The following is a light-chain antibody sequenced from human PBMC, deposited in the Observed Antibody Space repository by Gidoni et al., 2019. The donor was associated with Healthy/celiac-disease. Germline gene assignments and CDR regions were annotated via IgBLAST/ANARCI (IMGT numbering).Light chain of an antibody. J-gene: IGKJ1*01. CDR1: QSVSSN. V-gene: IGKV3-15*01. CDR3: QQYNNWPPWT. CDR2: GAS. Sequence: EIVMTQSPATLSVSPGERATLSCQASQSVSSNLAWYQQKPGQAPRLLIYGASTRATGIPARFSGSGSGTEFTLTISSLQSEDFAVYYCQQYNNWPPWTFGQGTQVEIK.